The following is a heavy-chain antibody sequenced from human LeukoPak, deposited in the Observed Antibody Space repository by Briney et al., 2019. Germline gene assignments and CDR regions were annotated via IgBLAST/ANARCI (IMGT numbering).Heavy chain of an antibody. CDR2: IYPSGST. D-gene: IGHD6-19*01. CDR1: GVSISSSNW. V-gene: IGHV4-4*02. J-gene: IGHJ4*02. CDR3: ARGLGSGWPFDY. Sequence: SETLSLTCAVSGVSISSSNWWSWVRQPPGKGLEWIGEIYPSGSTNYKPSLKSRATISIDKSQNQFSLKLTSITAADTAMYYCARGLGSGWPFDYWGQGTLVTVSS.